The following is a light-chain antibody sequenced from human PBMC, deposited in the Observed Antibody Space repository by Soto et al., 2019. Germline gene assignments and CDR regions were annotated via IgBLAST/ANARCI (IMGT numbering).Light chain of an antibody. V-gene: IGLV3-9*01. CDR2: RDS. J-gene: IGLJ2*01. CDR1: NIGSKN. CDR3: QVWDSSTVV. Sequence: SYELTQPLSVSVALGQTARITCGGNNIGSKNVHWYQQKPGQAPVLVIYRDSNRPSGIPERFSGSNSGNTATLTISRAQAGDEDYYYCQVWDSSTVVFGGGTKLTVL.